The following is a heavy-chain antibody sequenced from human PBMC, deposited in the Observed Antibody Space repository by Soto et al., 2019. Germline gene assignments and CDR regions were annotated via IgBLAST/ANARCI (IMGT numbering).Heavy chain of an antibody. V-gene: IGHV4-38-2*02. D-gene: IGHD2-8*02. CDR1: GYSISSGYY. J-gene: IGHJ6*02. CDR2: IYHSGST. CDR3: ARDRVVYAITHYYYYGMDV. Sequence: SETLSLTCAVSGYSISSGYYSGWIRQPPGKGLEWIGSIYHSGSTYYNPSLKSRVTISVDTSKNQFSLKLSSVTAADTAVYYCARDRVVYAITHYYYYGMDVWGQGTTVTVSS.